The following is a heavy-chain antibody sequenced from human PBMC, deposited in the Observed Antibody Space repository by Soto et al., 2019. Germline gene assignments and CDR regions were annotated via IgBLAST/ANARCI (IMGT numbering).Heavy chain of an antibody. CDR1: GGSFSGYY. V-gene: IGHV4-34*01. CDR3: ARRGPEYGWASDY. J-gene: IGHJ4*02. CDR2: INHVGRT. Sequence: QVQLQQWGAGLLKPSETLSLTCAVYGGSFSGYYWSWVRQSPGKGLEWIGEINHVGRTNYNPSLRSRFTVSVDRSKNQVSLKLNSVTAADTAVYYCARRGPEYGWASDYWGQGTQVTVSS. D-gene: IGHD2-8*02.